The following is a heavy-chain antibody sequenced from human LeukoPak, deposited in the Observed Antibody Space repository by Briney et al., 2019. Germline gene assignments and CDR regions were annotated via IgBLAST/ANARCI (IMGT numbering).Heavy chain of an antibody. V-gene: IGHV3-53*01. D-gene: IGHD3-16*01. Sequence: GGSLRLSCTVSGFTVSSNSMSWVRQAPGKGLEWVSFIYSDNTHYSDSVKGRFTISRDNARNSLFLQMNSLRVEDTAVYYCASQSYARFDPWGQGTLVTVSS. CDR1: GFTVSSNS. CDR2: IYSDNT. J-gene: IGHJ5*02. CDR3: ASQSYARFDP.